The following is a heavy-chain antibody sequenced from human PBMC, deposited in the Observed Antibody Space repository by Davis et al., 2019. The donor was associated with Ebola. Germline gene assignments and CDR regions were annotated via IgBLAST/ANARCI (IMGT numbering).Heavy chain of an antibody. CDR3: ATRSGYYTMRGFYYYYGMDV. J-gene: IGHJ6*02. CDR1: GGSISSGGYS. V-gene: IGHV4-61*08. D-gene: IGHD3-3*01. Sequence: MPSETLSLTCTVSGGSISSGGYSWSWIRQPPGKGLEWIGYIYYSGSTNYNPSLKSRVTISVDTSKNQFSLKLSSVTAADTAVYYCATRSGYYTMRGFYYYYGMDVWGQGTTVTVSS. CDR2: IYYSGST.